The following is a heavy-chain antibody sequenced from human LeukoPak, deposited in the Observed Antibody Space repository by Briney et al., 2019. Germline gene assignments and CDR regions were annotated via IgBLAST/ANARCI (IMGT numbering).Heavy chain of an antibody. D-gene: IGHD3-22*01. CDR1: GFTFSSYS. V-gene: IGHV3-21*01. CDR3: ARDPPDYYDSSGDSDY. Sequence: PGGSLRLSCAASGFTFSSYSMNWVRQAPGKGLEWVSSISSSSSYIYYADSVKGRFTISRDNAKNSRYLQMNSLRAEDAAVYYCARDPPDYYDSSGDSDYWGQGTLVTVSS. J-gene: IGHJ4*02. CDR2: ISSSSSYI.